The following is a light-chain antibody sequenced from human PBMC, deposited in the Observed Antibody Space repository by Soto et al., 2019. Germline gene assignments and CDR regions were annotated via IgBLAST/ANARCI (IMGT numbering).Light chain of an antibody. CDR3: TLYTNRKTVI. CDR2: DVN. Sequence: QYVLTQPASVSGSPGQSITISCAGTNSDVGGHNFVSWYQQRPGKAPKLLTYDVNNRRAPGISPRFSSSQSVNTASLTISGLQADDDSDYYCTLYTNRKTVIFGGGTKLTVL. J-gene: IGLJ2*01. V-gene: IGLV2-14*03. CDR1: NSDVGGHNF.